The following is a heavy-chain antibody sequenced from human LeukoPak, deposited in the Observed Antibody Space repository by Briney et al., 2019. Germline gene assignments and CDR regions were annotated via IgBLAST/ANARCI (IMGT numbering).Heavy chain of an antibody. V-gene: IGHV1-3*01. CDR2: INAGNGNT. CDR3: ARDGGGLGIAAAGIDY. Sequence: ASVKVSCKASGYTFTSYAMHWVRQAPGQRLEWMGWINAGNGNTKYSQKFQGRVTITRDTPASTAYMELSSLRSEDTAVYYCARDGGGLGIAAAGIDYWGQGTLVTVSS. D-gene: IGHD6-13*01. J-gene: IGHJ4*02. CDR1: GYTFTSYA.